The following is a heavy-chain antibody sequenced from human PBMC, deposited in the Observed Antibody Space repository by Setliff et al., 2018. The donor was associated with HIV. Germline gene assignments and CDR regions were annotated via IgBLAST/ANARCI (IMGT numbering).Heavy chain of an antibody. V-gene: IGHV1-18*01. CDR3: ARTDYGGNSGGNYFDY. CDR1: GYTFTTYD. Sequence: ASVKVSCKASGYTFTTYDITWVRQAPGQGLEWLGWISPYNGHTNFAQKFQGRVTMTTDTATSTAYMEVRSLRSDDTAVYYCARTDYGGNSGGNYFDYWGQGPRSPSPQ. CDR2: ISPYNGHT. D-gene: IGHD4-17*01. J-gene: IGHJ4*02.